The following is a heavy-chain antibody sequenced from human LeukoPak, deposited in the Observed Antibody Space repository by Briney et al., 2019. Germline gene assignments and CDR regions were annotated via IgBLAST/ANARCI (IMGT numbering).Heavy chain of an antibody. CDR3: VRDYHYGMDV. J-gene: IGHJ6*02. CDR2: IKGDGSGT. V-gene: IGHV3-74*01. Sequence: GGSLRLSCAASGFTFNNYWMHWVRQAPGRGLVWVSRIKGDGSGTSYADSVKGRFTISRDNTKNTLYLQMNSLRAEDTAVFHCVRDYHYGMDVWGQGTTVTVSS. CDR1: GFTFNNYW. D-gene: IGHD3-16*02.